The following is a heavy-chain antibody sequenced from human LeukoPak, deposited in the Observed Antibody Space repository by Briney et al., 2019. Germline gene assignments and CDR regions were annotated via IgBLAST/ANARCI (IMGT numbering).Heavy chain of an antibody. CDR1: GYRFTTYW. J-gene: IGHJ4*02. CDR3: ARQLGERTFNWNDFDY. D-gene: IGHD1-20*01. CDR2: IYPGDSDM. Sequence: GESLKISCKGFGYRFTTYWIGWVRQMPGIGLEWMGIIYPGDSDMRYSPSFQGQVTISADKSNSTAYLQWSSLKASDTATYLCARQLGERTFNWNDFDYWGQGTLVSVSS. V-gene: IGHV5-51*01.